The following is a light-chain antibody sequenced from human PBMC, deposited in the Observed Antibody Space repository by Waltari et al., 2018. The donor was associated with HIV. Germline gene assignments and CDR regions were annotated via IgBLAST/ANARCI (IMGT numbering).Light chain of an antibody. CDR1: SSNIGSTY. Sequence: QSVLTQPPSASGTPGQRVTISCSGSSSNIGSTYVYWYQQSPGTAPKLLIYRNNQRPSGVPDRFSGSKSGTSASLAISGLRSEEEAGYYCAAWVDSRSVVFGGGTKLTVL. CDR3: AAWVDSRSVV. V-gene: IGLV1-47*01. J-gene: IGLJ2*01. CDR2: RNN.